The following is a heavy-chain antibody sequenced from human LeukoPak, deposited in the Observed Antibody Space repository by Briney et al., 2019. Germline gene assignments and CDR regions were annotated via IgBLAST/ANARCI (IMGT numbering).Heavy chain of an antibody. V-gene: IGHV4-39*01. D-gene: IGHD5-12*01. J-gene: IGHJ4*02. CDR3: AKSNGYGLIDY. CDR2: IYSSGNT. Sequence: SETLSLTCAVSGASISISNYYCGWVRKSPGKGLEWFVNIYSSGNTYYNASLKSRVNMYKDTSKHQFSLKLSSVTAADTAMYYCAKSNGYGLIDYWGQGTLVTVSS. CDR1: GASISISNYY.